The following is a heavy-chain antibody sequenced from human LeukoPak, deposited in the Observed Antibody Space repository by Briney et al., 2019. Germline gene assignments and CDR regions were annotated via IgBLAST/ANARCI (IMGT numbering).Heavy chain of an antibody. CDR2: ISAYNGNT. J-gene: IGHJ4*02. CDR3: ARDGAAMVRGVTASFDY. Sequence: GASVKVSCKASGGTFSSYAISWVRQAPGQGLEWMGWISAYNGNTNYAQKLQGRVTMTTDTSTSTAYMELRSLRSDDTAVYYCARDGAAMVRGVTASFDYWGQGTLVTVSS. CDR1: GGTFSSYA. V-gene: IGHV1-18*01. D-gene: IGHD3-10*01.